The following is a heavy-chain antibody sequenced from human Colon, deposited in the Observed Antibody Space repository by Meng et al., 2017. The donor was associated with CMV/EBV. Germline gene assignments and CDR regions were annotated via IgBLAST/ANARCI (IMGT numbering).Heavy chain of an antibody. J-gene: IGHJ4*02. CDR2: IYYSGST. D-gene: IGHD3-22*01. Sequence: GSLRLSCTVSGGSVTSGGYYWSWIRQPPGKGLEWIVYIYYSGSTNYNPSLKSRVTISVDTSKNQFSLKLSSVTAADTAVYYCARGDYYDSSAVLRDWGQGTLVTVSS. CDR3: ARGDYYDSSAVLRD. V-gene: IGHV4-61*08. CDR1: GGSVTSGGYY.